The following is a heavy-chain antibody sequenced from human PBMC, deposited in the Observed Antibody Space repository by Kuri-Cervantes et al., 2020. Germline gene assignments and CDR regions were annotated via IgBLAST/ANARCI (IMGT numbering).Heavy chain of an antibody. J-gene: IGHJ4*02. D-gene: IGHD6-19*01. Sequence: SVKVSCKASGGTFSSYTISWVRQAPGQGLEWMGRIIPILGIANYAQKFQGRVTITADKSTSTAYMELSSLRSEDTAVYYCARGIAVAGLFFLNWGQGTLVTVSS. V-gene: IGHV1-69*02. CDR2: IIPILGIA. CDR1: GGTFSSYT. CDR3: ARGIAVAGLFFLN.